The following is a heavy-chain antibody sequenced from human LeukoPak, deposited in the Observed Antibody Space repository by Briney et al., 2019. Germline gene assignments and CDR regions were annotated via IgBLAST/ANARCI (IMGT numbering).Heavy chain of an antibody. Sequence: SETLSLTCTVSGGSISSISYYWAWIRQPPGKGLEWIGNIYYSGSTFYGESTYYNPSLKSRVTISVDTSKNQFSLKLSSVTAADTAVYYCARVYLATITFYYYYMDVWGKGTTVTVSS. CDR1: GGSISSISYY. D-gene: IGHD5-24*01. V-gene: IGHV4-39*07. J-gene: IGHJ6*03. CDR2: IYYSGSTFYGEST. CDR3: ARVYLATITFYYYYMDV.